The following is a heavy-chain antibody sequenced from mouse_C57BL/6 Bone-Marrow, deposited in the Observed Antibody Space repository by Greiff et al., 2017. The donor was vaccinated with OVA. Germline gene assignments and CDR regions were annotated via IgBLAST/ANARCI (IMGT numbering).Heavy chain of an antibody. D-gene: IGHD1-1*01. J-gene: IGHJ2*01. Sequence: VQLQQPGTELVKPGASVKLSCKASGYTFTSYWMHWVKQRPGPGLEWIGNINPSNGGTNYNEKFKSKATLTVEKASSKAYMQLSSLTSEDSAVYYCAYYYGSSPFDYWGKGTTLTVSS. V-gene: IGHV1-53*01. CDR1: GYTFTSYW. CDR3: AYYYGSSPFDY. CDR2: INPSNGGT.